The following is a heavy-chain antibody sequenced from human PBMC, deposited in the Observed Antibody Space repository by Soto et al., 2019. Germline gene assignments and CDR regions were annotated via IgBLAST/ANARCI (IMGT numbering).Heavy chain of an antibody. Sequence: PGESLKISCKGSGYGFTSYWIGWVRQMPGKGLEWMGIIYPADSDTTYSPSFQGQVTISADKSISTAYLQWSSLKASDTAMYYCARRARYCSSSSCYESWGQGTLVTVSS. J-gene: IGHJ5*02. D-gene: IGHD2-2*01. CDR2: IYPADSDT. CDR1: GYGFTSYW. V-gene: IGHV5-51*01. CDR3: ARRARYCSSSSCYES.